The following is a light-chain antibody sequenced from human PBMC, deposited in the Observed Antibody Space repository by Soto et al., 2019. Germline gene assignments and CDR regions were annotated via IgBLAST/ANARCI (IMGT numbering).Light chain of an antibody. CDR2: AAS. CDR1: QRISSY. J-gene: IGKJ1*01. Sequence: DIQMTPSPSSLSAYPPHSGNITCPSSQRISSYLNWYQQKPGKAPKLLIYAASSLQSGVPSRFSGSGSGTDFTLTISSLQTEDFATYYCKQSYSTPLTFGRGTKVDIK. V-gene: IGKV1-39*01. CDR3: KQSYSTPLT.